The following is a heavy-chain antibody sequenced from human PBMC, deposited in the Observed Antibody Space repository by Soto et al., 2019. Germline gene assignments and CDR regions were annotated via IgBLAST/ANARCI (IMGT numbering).Heavy chain of an antibody. CDR2: IYYSGST. D-gene: IGHD3-22*01. Sequence: ASGTLSLTRTVSGGSISSYYWSLIRPPPGKGLEWIGYIYYSGSTNYNPSLKSRVTISVDTSKNQFSLKLSSVTAADTAVYYCARRVHDSSGYYYIDYWGQGTLVTVSS. V-gene: IGHV4-59*08. CDR3: ARRVHDSSGYYYIDY. CDR1: GGSISSYY. J-gene: IGHJ4*02.